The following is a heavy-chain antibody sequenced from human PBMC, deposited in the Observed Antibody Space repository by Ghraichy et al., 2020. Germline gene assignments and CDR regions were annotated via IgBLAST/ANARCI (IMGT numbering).Heavy chain of an antibody. CDR2: ISSSSSTI. CDR1: GFTFSSYS. Sequence: LSLTCAASGFTFSSYSMNWVRQAPGKGLEWVSYISSSSSTIYYADSVKGRFTISRDNAKNSLYLQMNSLRAEDTAVYYCATGCSGGSCYDDAFDIWGQGTMVTVSS. V-gene: IGHV3-48*04. J-gene: IGHJ3*02. CDR3: ATGCSGGSCYDDAFDI. D-gene: IGHD2-15*01.